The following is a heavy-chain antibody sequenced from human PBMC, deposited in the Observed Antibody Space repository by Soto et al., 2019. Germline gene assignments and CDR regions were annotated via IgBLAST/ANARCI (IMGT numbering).Heavy chain of an antibody. CDR1: GFSFSRFW. D-gene: IGHD3-16*01. CDR2: INEDGSEK. J-gene: IGHJ4*02. V-gene: IGHV3-7*03. CDR3: ARTGWPQSSYYFDY. Sequence: PGGSLRLSCAASGFSFSRFWMSWVRHTPGKGLEWVANINEDGSEKFFADSVKGRFTISRDNAKNSLSLQMNSLTADDTAVYYCARTGWPQSSYYFDYWGQGTLVTVSS.